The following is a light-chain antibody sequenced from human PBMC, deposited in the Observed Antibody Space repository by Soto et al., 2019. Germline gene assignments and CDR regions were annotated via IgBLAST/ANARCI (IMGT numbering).Light chain of an antibody. CDR2: YNN. Sequence: QSVLTKPPSASGTAGQVVTISCSGGDFNIGSNSVYWYQHLPRMAPKLLIYYNNQRPSGVPDRFSGSRSGTSASLAIVGLRSEDEAVYYCAAWDASLSACVFGNGTKVTVL. CDR1: DFNIGSNS. J-gene: IGLJ1*01. CDR3: AAWDASLSACV. V-gene: IGLV1-47*02.